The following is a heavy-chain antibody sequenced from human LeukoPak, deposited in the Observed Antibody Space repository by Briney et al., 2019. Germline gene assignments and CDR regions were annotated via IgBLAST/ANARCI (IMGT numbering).Heavy chain of an antibody. CDR3: ARLGMIQAYSTEDY. V-gene: IGHV3-53*01. D-gene: IGHD6-13*01. Sequence: GGSLRFFCAASGFTVSSNYMSWVRQAPGKGLEWVSVTYSGGDTYYADSVKGRFTISRDNSKNTLYLQMNSLRAEDTAVYYCARLGMIQAYSTEDYWGQGTLVTVSS. CDR2: TYSGGDT. CDR1: GFTVSSNY. J-gene: IGHJ4*02.